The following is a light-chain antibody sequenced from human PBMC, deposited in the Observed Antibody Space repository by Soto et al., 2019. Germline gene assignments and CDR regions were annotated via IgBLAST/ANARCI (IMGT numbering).Light chain of an antibody. CDR2: GAS. CDR1: QSVSSSY. Sequence: EIVLTQSPGTLSLSPGERATLSCRASQSVSSSYLAWYQQKPGQAPRLLIYGASSRATGIPDRFSGSGSGTDFTLTIIRLEPDDFAVYYCQQYGSSFLFGQGTKLEIK. J-gene: IGKJ2*01. CDR3: QQYGSSFL. V-gene: IGKV3-20*01.